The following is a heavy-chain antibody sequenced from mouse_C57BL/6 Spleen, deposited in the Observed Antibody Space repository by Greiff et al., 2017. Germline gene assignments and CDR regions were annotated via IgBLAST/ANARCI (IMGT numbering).Heavy chain of an antibody. D-gene: IGHD1-1*01. Sequence: VQLQQSGPELVKPGASVTISCKASGYTFTDYYMNWVKQSHGKSLEWIGDINPNNGGTSYNQKFKGKATLTVDKSSSTAYMELRSLTSEDSAVYYCARNYGSSYVDAMDYWGQGTSVTVSS. CDR1: GYTFTDYY. J-gene: IGHJ4*01. V-gene: IGHV1-26*01. CDR3: ARNYGSSYVDAMDY. CDR2: INPNNGGT.